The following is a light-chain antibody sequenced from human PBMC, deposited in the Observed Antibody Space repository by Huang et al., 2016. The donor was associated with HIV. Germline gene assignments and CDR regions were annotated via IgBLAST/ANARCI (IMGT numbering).Light chain of an antibody. Sequence: DIQMTQSPSSLSASIGDRVTITCRASQGISNSLAWYQQKPGKAPKLLLYAASRLKSGVPSRFSGSGSGTTYTLTISSLRPEDFANFYCQQYFTTPPWTFGQGTKLEIK. CDR3: QQYFTTPPWT. CDR2: AAS. CDR1: QGISNS. J-gene: IGKJ2*01. V-gene: IGKV1-NL1*01.